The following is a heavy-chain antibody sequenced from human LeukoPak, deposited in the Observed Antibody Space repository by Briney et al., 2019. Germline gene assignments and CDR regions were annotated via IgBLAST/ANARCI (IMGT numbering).Heavy chain of an antibody. D-gene: IGHD2-2*01. CDR3: ARAVGGCGSSTCRIYFYYMDV. CDR1: GASISSYS. J-gene: IGHJ6*03. V-gene: IGHV4-59*01. Sequence: SETLSLTCTVSGASISSYSWSWIRQPPGKGLEWIGSISYSGTTNYNAYLKSRVTILVDTSKNQFSLKLCSVTAADTAVYYCARAVGGCGSSTCRIYFYYMDVWGKGTTVTVS. CDR2: ISYSGTT.